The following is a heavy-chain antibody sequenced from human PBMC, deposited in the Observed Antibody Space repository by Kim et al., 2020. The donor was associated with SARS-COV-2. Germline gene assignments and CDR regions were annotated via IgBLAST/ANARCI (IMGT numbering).Heavy chain of an antibody. CDR1: GYTFTSYG. V-gene: IGHV1-18*01. J-gene: IGHJ5*02. CDR3: ARDRWHIVVVTAPHWFDP. Sequence: ASVKVSCKASGYTFTSYGISWVRQAPGQGLEWMGWISAYNGNTNYAQKLQGRVTMTTDTSTSTAYMELRSLRSDDTAVYYCARDRWHIVVVTAPHWFDPWGQGTLVTVSS. D-gene: IGHD2-21*02. CDR2: ISAYNGNT.